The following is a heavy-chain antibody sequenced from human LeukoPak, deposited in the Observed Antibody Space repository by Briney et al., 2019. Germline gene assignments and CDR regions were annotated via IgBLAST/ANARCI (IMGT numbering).Heavy chain of an antibody. Sequence: GASVKVSCKTSGYTFTDFYMHWVRQAPGQGLEWMGWVNLNSGGTNFAQKFQGRVSMTRDTSISTAYMQLSRLRFDDTAVYYCARDCYSGYDTEENWFDPWGQGTLVTVSS. CDR1: GYTFTDFY. CDR3: ARDCYSGYDTEENWFDP. J-gene: IGHJ5*02. D-gene: IGHD5-12*01. CDR2: VNLNSGGT. V-gene: IGHV1-2*02.